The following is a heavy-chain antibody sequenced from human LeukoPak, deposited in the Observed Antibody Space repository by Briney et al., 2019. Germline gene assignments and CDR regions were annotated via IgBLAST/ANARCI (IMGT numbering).Heavy chain of an antibody. V-gene: IGHV4-39*01. CDR3: ARRPSGLIAAAGIYYFDY. D-gene: IGHD6-13*01. CDR1: GGSISSNTYY. Sequence: PSETLSLTCTVSGGSISSNTYYWGWIRQPPGKGLEWIGNIFHSWSTYYNPSLKSRVTISVDTSKNQLSLRLSSVTAADAAIYYCARRPSGLIAAAGIYYFDYWGQGTLVTVSS. J-gene: IGHJ4*02. CDR2: IFHSWST.